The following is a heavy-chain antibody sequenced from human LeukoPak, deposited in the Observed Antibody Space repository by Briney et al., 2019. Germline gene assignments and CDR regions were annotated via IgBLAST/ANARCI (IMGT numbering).Heavy chain of an antibody. J-gene: IGHJ4*02. CDR3: ARDLYG. CDR1: GGSISSYY. V-gene: IGHV4-4*07. CDR2: FYISGST. D-gene: IGHD4-17*01. Sequence: SETLSLTCTVSGGSISSYYWSWIRQPAGKGLEWIGRFYISGSTNYNPSLKSRVTMSLDTSKNQFSLNLTSVTAADTAVYYCARDLYGWGQGTLVTVSS.